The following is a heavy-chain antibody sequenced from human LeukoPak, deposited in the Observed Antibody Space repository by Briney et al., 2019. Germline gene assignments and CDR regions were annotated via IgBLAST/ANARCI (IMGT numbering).Heavy chain of an antibody. CDR3: ATDRSSSQY. D-gene: IGHD6-13*01. V-gene: IGHV1-18*04. CDR2: ITAKKGKT. Sequence: ASVKVSCKASGHTFTSYGISWVRQAPGQGLEWMGWITAKKGKTNYAQKFQGRVTITPDTSTSTVYMELGSLTSDDTAVYYCATDRSSSQYWGQGTLVIVSS. J-gene: IGHJ4*02. CDR1: GHTFTSYG.